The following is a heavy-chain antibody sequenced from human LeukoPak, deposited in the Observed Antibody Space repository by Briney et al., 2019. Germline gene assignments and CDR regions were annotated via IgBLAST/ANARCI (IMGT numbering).Heavy chain of an antibody. D-gene: IGHD3-22*01. CDR1: GGTFSSYA. CDR2: IIPIFGTA. CDR3: AREVPYDSSFYYQPFDY. Sequence: SVKVSCKASGGTFSSYAITWVRQAPGQGPEWMGGIIPIFGTANYAQKFQGRVTITADKSMSTAYMELRSLRSDDTAVYYCAREVPYDSSFYYQPFDYWGQGTLVTVSS. J-gene: IGHJ4*02. V-gene: IGHV1-69*06.